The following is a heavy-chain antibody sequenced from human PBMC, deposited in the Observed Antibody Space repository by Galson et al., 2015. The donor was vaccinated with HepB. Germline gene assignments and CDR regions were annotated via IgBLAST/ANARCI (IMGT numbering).Heavy chain of an antibody. Sequence: SLRLSCAASGFTFSAYSLNWVRQAPGKGLEWVSSISSSNYTYYADSAKGRFTISRDYANNSLYLQMNSLRAEDTAVYYCVRGCGADCYDFDYWGPGTLVTVSP. CDR3: VRGCGADCYDFDY. V-gene: IGHV3-21*01. D-gene: IGHD2-21*01. J-gene: IGHJ4*02. CDR1: GFTFSAYS. CDR2: ISSSNYT.